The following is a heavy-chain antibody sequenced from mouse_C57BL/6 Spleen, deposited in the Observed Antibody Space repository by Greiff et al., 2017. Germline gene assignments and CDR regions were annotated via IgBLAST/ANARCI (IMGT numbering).Heavy chain of an antibody. D-gene: IGHD2-2*01. CDR3: ARGDGYDVYFDY. CDR1: GYSITSGYY. CDR2: ISYDGSN. Sequence: EVKLQESGPGLVKPSQSLSLTCSVTGYSITSGYYWNWIRQFPGNKLEWMGYISYDGSNNYNPSLKNRISITRDTSKNQFFLKLNSVTTEDTATYYCARGDGYDVYFDYWGQGTTLTVSS. V-gene: IGHV3-6*01. J-gene: IGHJ2*01.